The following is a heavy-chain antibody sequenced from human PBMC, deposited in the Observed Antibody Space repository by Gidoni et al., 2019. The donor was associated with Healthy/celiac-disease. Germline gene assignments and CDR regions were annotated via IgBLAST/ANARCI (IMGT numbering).Heavy chain of an antibody. CDR2: ISYDGSNK. V-gene: IGHV3-30*18. CDR3: AKGGGSGSYYADYYYYGMDV. D-gene: IGHD3-10*01. CDR1: GFTFSSYG. J-gene: IGHJ6*02. Sequence: QVQLVESGGGVVQPGRSLRLSCAASGFTFSSYGMHWVRQAPGKGLEWVAVISYDGSNKYYADSVKGRFTISRDNSKNTLYLQMNSLRAEDTAVYYCAKGGGSGSYYADYYYYGMDVWGQGTTVTVSS.